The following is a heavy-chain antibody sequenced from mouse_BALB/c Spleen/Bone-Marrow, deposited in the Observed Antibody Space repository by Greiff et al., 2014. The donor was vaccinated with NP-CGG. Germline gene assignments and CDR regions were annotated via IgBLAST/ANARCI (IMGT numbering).Heavy chain of an antibody. CDR1: GYTFSSYW. CDR2: FLPGSGST. D-gene: IGHD2-3*01. CDR3: ARRGGWLGYFDV. V-gene: IGHV1-9*01. J-gene: IGHJ1*01. Sequence: QVQLQQSGAELMKPGASVKISCKATGYTFSSYWIEWVKQRPGHGLEWIGEFLPGSGSTNYNEKFKGKATFTADTSSNTAYMQLSSLTSEDSAVYYCARRGGWLGYFDVWGAGTTVTVSS.